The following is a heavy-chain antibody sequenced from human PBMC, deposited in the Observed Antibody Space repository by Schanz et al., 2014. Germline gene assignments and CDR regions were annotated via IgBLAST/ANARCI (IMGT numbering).Heavy chain of an antibody. Sequence: QVQLVQSGAEVKKPGASVKVSCKASRYTFNTYGLNWVRQAPGQGLEWMGWISAYTNNTNYAQKVQGRVTMTTDTTTGTDYMELRSQRYDDTAVYYGARDQRRSCSPASCLRDNWFDPWGQGTLVIVSS. V-gene: IGHV1-18*01. D-gene: IGHD2-2*01. CDR1: RYTFNTYG. J-gene: IGHJ5*02. CDR3: ARDQRRSCSPASCLRDNWFDP. CDR2: ISAYTNNT.